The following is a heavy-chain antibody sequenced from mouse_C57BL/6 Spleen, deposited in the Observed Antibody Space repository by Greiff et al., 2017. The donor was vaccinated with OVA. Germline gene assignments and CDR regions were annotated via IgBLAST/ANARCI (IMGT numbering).Heavy chain of an antibody. V-gene: IGHV1-22*01. CDR1: GYTFTDYN. Sequence: VQLKQSGPELVKPGASVKMSCKASGYTFTDYNMHWVKQCHGKSLEWIGYINPNNGGTSYNQKFKGKATLTVNKSSSTAYMELRSLTSEDSAVYYCARGGGRPYAMDYWGQGTSVTVSS. J-gene: IGHJ4*01. D-gene: IGHD2-12*01. CDR2: INPNNGGT. CDR3: ARGGGRPYAMDY.